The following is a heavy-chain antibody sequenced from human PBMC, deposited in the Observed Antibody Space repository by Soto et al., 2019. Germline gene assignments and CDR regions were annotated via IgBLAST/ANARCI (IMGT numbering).Heavy chain of an antibody. J-gene: IGHJ5*02. CDR2: IYTSGST. D-gene: IGHD2-15*01. CDR1: GGSISSYY. V-gene: IGHV4-4*07. CDR3: AALNVVVAAPHGVATNWFGP. Sequence: SETLSLTCTVSGGSISSYYWSWIRQPAGKGLEWIGRIYTSGSTNYNPSLKSRVTMSVDTSKNQFSLKLSSVTAADTAVYYCAALNVVVAAPHGVATNWFGPWGQGTLVTVSS.